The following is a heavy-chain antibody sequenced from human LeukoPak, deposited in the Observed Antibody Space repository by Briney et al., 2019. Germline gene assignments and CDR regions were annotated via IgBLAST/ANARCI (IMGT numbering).Heavy chain of an antibody. CDR2: IKHDEIEK. J-gene: IGHJ4*02. V-gene: IGHV3-7*01. D-gene: IGHD4-17*01. CDR1: GFTFNNYW. Sequence: GGYLRLYCAASGFTFNNYWMSWVRQAPGKGLEWVANIKHDEIEKYYVDSVKGRFTISRDNAKNSLFLQMNSLRVEDTAIYYCTRVPYGDYWSSDYWGQGTLVTVSS. CDR3: TRVPYGDYWSSDY.